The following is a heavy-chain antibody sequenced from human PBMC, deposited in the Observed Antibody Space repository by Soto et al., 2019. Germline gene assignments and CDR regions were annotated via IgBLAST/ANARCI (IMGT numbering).Heavy chain of an antibody. CDR1: GGSISSGGYY. Sequence: SETLSLTCTVSGGSISSGGYYWSWVRQHPGKGLEWIGYSYYSGSTYYNPSLKSRVTISVDTSKNQFSLKLSSVTAADTAVYYCARLYYYYGMDVWGQGTTVTVS. J-gene: IGHJ6*02. CDR2: SYYSGST. CDR3: ARLYYYYGMDV. V-gene: IGHV4-31*03.